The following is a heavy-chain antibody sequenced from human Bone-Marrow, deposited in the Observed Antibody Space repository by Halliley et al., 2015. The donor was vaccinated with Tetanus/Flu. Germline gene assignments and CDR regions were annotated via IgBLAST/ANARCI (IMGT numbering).Heavy chain of an antibody. CDR1: GYSFTSYW. J-gene: IGHJ4*02. V-gene: IGHV5-51*03. CDR2: IYPGDSDT. CDR3: ARGPLGFCSGSACGPGGDV. D-gene: IGHD3-16*01. Sequence: QLVQSGAEVKKPEESLKISCKGSGYSFTSYWIGWVRQMPGEGLEWMGSIYPGDSDTRYSPSFQGQVTISADRSSNTASLTWGSLKASVTGIYYCARGPLGFCSGSACGPGGDVWGQGTLVTVSS.